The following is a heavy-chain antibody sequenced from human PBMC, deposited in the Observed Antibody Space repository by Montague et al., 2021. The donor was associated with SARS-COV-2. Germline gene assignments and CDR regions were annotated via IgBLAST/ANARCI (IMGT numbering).Heavy chain of an antibody. J-gene: IGHJ4*02. Sequence: TLSLTCTVSGDSITSDVSHWSWIRQPAGKGLEWIGRIYTTGSTNYNPSLKSRLTISLDTSKNQFSLKLSSVTAADTAVYYCARDDCRWDFDCWGQETLVTVSS. D-gene: IGHD1-26*01. CDR3: ARDDCRWDFDC. CDR1: GDSITSDVSH. CDR2: IYTTGST. V-gene: IGHV4-61*02.